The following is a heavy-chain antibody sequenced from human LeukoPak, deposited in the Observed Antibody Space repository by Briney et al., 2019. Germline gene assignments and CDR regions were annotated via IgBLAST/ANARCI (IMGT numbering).Heavy chain of an antibody. J-gene: IGHJ4*02. D-gene: IGHD4-17*01. CDR2: IYHSGST. Sequence: NSSETLSLTCAVSGGSISSGGYSWSWIRQPPGKGLEWIGYIYHSGSTYYNPSLKSRVTISVDRSKNQFSLKLSSVTAADTAVYYCATLGDYEGGYYFDYWGQGTLVTVSS. CDR3: ATLGDYEGGYYFDY. CDR1: GGSISSGGYS. V-gene: IGHV4-30-2*01.